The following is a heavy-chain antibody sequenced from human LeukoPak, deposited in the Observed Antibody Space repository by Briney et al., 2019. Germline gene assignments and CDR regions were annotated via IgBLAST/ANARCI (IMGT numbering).Heavy chain of an antibody. CDR1: GYTFTSYG. D-gene: IGHD3-22*01. CDR3: ARRFNYYDSSGYYEGFYFDY. V-gene: IGHV1-18*01. CDR2: ISAY. J-gene: IGHJ4*02. Sequence: ASVKVSCKATGYTFTSYGISWVRQAPGQGLEWMGWISAYAQKFQGRVTMTTDTSTSTAYMELRSLRSDDTAVYYCARRFNYYDSSGYYEGFYFDYWGQGTLVTVSS.